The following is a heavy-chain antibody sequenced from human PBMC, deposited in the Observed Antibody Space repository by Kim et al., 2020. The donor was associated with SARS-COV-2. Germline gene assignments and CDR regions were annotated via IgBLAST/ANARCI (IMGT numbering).Heavy chain of an antibody. CDR3: ARGGWNYEYWFDP. Sequence: YAQKFQGRVTMTRDTSISTAYMELSRLRSDDTAVYYCARGGWNYEYWFDPWGQGTLVTVSS. J-gene: IGHJ5*02. D-gene: IGHD1-7*01. V-gene: IGHV1-2*02.